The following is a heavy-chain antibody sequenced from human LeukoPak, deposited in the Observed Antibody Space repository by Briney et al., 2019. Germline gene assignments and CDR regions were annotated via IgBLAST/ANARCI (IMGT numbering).Heavy chain of an antibody. V-gene: IGHV4-59*01. CDR1: GGSISSYY. CDR2: IYYSGST. D-gene: IGHD6-6*01. CDR3: ARVAYSSSSGPLGY. Sequence: PSETLSLTYTVSGGSISSYYWSWIRQPPGKGLEWIGYIYYSGSTNYNPSLKSRVTISVDTSKNQFSLKLSSVTAADTAVYYCARVAYSSSSGPLGYWGQGTLVTVSS. J-gene: IGHJ4*02.